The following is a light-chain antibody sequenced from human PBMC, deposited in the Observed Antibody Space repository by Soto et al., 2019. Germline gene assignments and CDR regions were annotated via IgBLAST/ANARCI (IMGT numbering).Light chain of an antibody. CDR2: VVR. Sequence: SVLTQPASVSGSPGEWITISCTGTSGDVGEYNQVSWYQRHPGKAPKLVFYVVRTRPSGLSNRFSGFKSGNGVSLTTSGLQAEDEADYYCSSYTSSSSYVFGTGTKVT. CDR3: SSYTSSSSYV. J-gene: IGLJ1*01. V-gene: IGLV2-14*01. CDR1: SGDVGEYNQ.